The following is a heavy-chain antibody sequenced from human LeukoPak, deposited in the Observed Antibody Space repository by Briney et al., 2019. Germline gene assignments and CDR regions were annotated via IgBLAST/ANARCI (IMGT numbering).Heavy chain of an antibody. Sequence: GGSLRLSCAASGFTFRNYGMSWARQAPGKGLEWVSAITGTGGGTYYTDSVKGRFTISRDNSKNTLYLQMNSLRAEDTAVYYCASAGPLTGYTTRSWFDPWGQGTLVTVSS. J-gene: IGHJ5*02. CDR2: ITGTGGGT. CDR3: ASAGPLTGYTTRSWFDP. CDR1: GFTFRNYG. D-gene: IGHD3-9*01. V-gene: IGHV3-23*01.